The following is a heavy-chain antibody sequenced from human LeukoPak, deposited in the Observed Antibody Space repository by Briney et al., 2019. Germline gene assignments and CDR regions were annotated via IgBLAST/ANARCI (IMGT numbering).Heavy chain of an antibody. CDR2: IYHSGST. CDR3: ARLARDGYNFGRRDY. Sequence: PSETLSLTCTVSGYSISSGYYWGWIRQPPGKGLEWIGSIYHSGSTYYNPSLTSRVTISVDTSKNQFSLKLSSVTAADTAVYYCARLARDGYNFGRRDYWGQGTLVTVSS. V-gene: IGHV4-38-2*02. CDR1: GYSISSGYY. J-gene: IGHJ4*02. D-gene: IGHD5-24*01.